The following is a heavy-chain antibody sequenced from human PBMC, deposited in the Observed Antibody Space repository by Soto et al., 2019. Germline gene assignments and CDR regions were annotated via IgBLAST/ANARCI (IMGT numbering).Heavy chain of an antibody. J-gene: IGHJ4*01. V-gene: IGHV1-69*13. D-gene: IGHD6-19*01. CDR2: VVPHSGTA. Sequence: SVKVSCKSSGATFNFYAISWVRQAPGEGLEWMGGVVPHSGTATYARKFQGRLTITADESSSTAYMDLSSLTSEDTAIYYCARHPGQWLYYFDHWGQGTLVTVAS. CDR1: GATFNFYA. CDR3: ARHPGQWLYYFDH.